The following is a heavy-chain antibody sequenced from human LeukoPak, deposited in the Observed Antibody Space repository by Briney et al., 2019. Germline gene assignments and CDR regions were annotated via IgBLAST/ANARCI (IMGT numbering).Heavy chain of an antibody. CDR1: GGSIYTYY. CDR3: ARSNVVVPSITKGYYYYAMDV. D-gene: IGHD2-2*01. V-gene: IGHV4-59*08. CDR2: IYYSGST. J-gene: IGHJ6*02. Sequence: PSETLSLTCTVSGGSIYTYYWSWIRQPPGKGLEWIGYIYYSGSTNYNPSLKSRVTISIDTSKDQFSLKLSSVTAADTAVYYGARSNVVVPSITKGYYYYAMDVWGQGTTVTVSS.